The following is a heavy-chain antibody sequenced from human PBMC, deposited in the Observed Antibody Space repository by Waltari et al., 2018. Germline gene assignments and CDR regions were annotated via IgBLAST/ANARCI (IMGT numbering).Heavy chain of an antibody. J-gene: IGHJ1*01. V-gene: IGHV3-23*01. CDR3: ARGYLRGWEQIGH. D-gene: IGHD6-19*01. Sequence: EVQLLESGGGLAQPGGSLRLSCAASVFTLSDYVMTWVRQTPGKGLEWVSSITGRGSNTYYADSVKGRFSISRDNSKNTLYLQMDSLRVGDTAMYYCARGYLRGWEQIGHWGQGTLVTVSS. CDR2: ITGRGSNT. CDR1: VFTLSDYV.